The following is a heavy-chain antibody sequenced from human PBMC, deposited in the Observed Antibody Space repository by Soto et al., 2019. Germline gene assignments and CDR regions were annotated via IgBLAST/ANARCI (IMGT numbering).Heavy chain of an antibody. CDR1: GFSLITAGAG. CDR2: IYWNDDT. Sequence: GSGHTLVNPTQTLTLTCTFSGFSLITAGAGVGWIRQPPGKALEWLALIYWNDDTRYSPSLKSRLTITKDTAKNQMVLRMTNMDPVDTATYYCAHRGYGNYPRDNWFDPWGQGILVTVSS. V-gene: IGHV2-5*01. D-gene: IGHD4-17*01. CDR3: AHRGYGNYPRDNWFDP. J-gene: IGHJ5*01.